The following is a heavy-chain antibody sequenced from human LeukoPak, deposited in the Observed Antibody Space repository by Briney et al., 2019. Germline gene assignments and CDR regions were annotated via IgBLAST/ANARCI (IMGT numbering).Heavy chain of an antibody. D-gene: IGHD6-13*01. Sequence: PSETLSLTCAVPGASISSHYWSWIRQSPGKGLEWIGYIYYSGSTNYNPSLKSRVTISVDTSKNQFSLKLSSVTAADTAVYYCTRDLANSWYYYWGRGILVTVSS. CDR1: GASISSHY. CDR3: TRDLANSWYYY. J-gene: IGHJ4*02. V-gene: IGHV4-59*11. CDR2: IYYSGST.